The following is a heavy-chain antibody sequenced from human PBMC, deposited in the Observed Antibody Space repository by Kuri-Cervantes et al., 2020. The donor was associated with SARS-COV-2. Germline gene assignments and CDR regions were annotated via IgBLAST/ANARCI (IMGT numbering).Heavy chain of an antibody. D-gene: IGHD6-19*01. V-gene: IGHV3-30*02. CDR2: IRYDGSNK. Sequence: LSLTCAASGFTFSSYGMHWVRQALGKGLEWVAFIRYDGSNKYYADSVKGRFTISRDNSKNTLYLQMNSLRAEDTAVYYCAKDPVAGTWGDNFDYWGQGTLVTVSS. J-gene: IGHJ4*02. CDR1: GFTFSSYG. CDR3: AKDPVAGTWGDNFDY.